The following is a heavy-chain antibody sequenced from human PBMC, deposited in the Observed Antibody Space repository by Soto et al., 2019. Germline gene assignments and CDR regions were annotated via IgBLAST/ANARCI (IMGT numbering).Heavy chain of an antibody. J-gene: IGHJ6*02. CDR2: MNPNSGNT. Sequence: ASVKVSCKASGYTFTSYDINWVRQATGQGLEWMGWMNPNSGNTGYAQKFQGRVTMTRNTSISTAYMELSSLRSEDTAVYYCARAPYYYYGMGVWGQGTTVTVSS. CDR1: GYTFTSYD. V-gene: IGHV1-8*01. CDR3: ARAPYYYYGMGV.